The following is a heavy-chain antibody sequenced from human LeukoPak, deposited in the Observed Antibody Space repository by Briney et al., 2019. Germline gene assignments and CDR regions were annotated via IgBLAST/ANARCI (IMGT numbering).Heavy chain of an antibody. Sequence: GGSLRLSCAASGFTFSSYAMHWVRQAPGKGLEWVAVISYDGSNKYYADSVKGRFTISRDNSKNTLYLQMNSLRAEDTAVYYCARDRDYEHYYYYGMDVWGQGTLVTVSS. V-gene: IGHV3-30-3*01. CDR3: ARDRDYEHYYYYGMDV. J-gene: IGHJ6*02. D-gene: IGHD4-17*01. CDR1: GFTFSSYA. CDR2: ISYDGSNK.